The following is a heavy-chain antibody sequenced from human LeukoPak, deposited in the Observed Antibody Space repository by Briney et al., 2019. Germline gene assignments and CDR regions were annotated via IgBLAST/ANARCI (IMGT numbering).Heavy chain of an antibody. CDR3: ARGVYDSSSREGLDYYYMDV. D-gene: IGHD6-6*01. Sequence: SQTLSLTRTVSGGPISSGGDYWSWIRQHPGKGLEWIGYIYHSGSTYYNPSLKSRVTMSVDTSKNQFSLKLSSVTAADTAVYYCARGVYDSSSREGLDYYYMDVWGKGTTVTVPS. CDR2: IYHSGST. J-gene: IGHJ6*03. CDR1: GGPISSGGDY. V-gene: IGHV4-31*03.